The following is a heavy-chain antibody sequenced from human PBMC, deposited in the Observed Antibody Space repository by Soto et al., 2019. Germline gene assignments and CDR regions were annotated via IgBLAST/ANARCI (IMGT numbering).Heavy chain of an antibody. D-gene: IGHD3-10*01. CDR3: ARRTMVRGVLEPEFDY. V-gene: IGHV1-69*12. CDR1: GGTFSSYA. Sequence: QVQLVQSGAEVKKPGSSVKVSCKASGGTFSSYAISWVRQAPGQGLEWMGGIIPIFGTANYAQKFQGRVTITAGESTSTAYMELSSLRSEDTAVYYCARRTMVRGVLEPEFDYWGQGTLVTVSS. CDR2: IIPIFGTA. J-gene: IGHJ4*02.